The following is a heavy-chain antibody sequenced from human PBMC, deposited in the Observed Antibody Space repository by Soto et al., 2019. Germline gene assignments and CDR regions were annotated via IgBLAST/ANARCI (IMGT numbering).Heavy chain of an antibody. CDR1: GYSFTSYW. J-gene: IGHJ4*02. D-gene: IGHD3-22*01. CDR2: IYPGDSDT. V-gene: IGHV5-51*01. Sequence: GESLKISCKGSGYSFTSYWVGWVRQMPGKGLEWMGIIYPGDSDTRYSPSFQGQVTISADKSIGTAYLQWSSLKASDTAMYYCARHEIDDSSGYYYSYFDYWGQGTLVTVSS. CDR3: ARHEIDDSSGYYYSYFDY.